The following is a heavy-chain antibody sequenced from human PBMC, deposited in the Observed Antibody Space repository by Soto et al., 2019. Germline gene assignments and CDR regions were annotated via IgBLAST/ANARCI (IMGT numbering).Heavy chain of an antibody. CDR2: ISGSGGST. CDR1: GFTFSSYA. D-gene: IGHD3-3*01. Sequence: GGSLRLSCAASGFTFSSYAMSWVRQAPGKGLEWVSAISGSGGSTYYADSVKGRFTISRDNSKNTLYLQMNSLRAEDTAVYYCAKDSSTSVGYYDFWSGYYYSWFDPWGQGTLVTVSS. V-gene: IGHV3-23*01. J-gene: IGHJ5*02. CDR3: AKDSSTSVGYYDFWSGYYYSWFDP.